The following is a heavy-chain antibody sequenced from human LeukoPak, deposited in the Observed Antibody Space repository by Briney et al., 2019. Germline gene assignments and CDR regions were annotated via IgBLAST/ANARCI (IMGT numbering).Heavy chain of an antibody. D-gene: IGHD3-16*01. V-gene: IGHV4-59*08. CDR1: AASITTYY. CDR2: IFYTGDT. Sequence: SETLSFTCPVSAASITTYYWSWFRQRPGRGLEWVGYIFYTGDTPSNPSIKTRVTISPDTSKNNFSLKLRSVTAADTTVYYCARLKMGAYFDQWGRGTLVTVSS. J-gene: IGHJ2*01. CDR3: ARLKMGAYFDQ.